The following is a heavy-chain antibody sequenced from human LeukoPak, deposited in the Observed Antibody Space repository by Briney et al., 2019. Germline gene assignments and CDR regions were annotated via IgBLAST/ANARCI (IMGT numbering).Heavy chain of an antibody. Sequence: ASVKVSCKASGYTFTSYYMHWVRQAPGQGLEWMGIINPSGGSTSYAQKFQGRVTMTRDMSTSTVYMELSSLRSEDTAVYYCVNSRWLGDFFDYWGQGTRVTVSS. CDR2: INPSGGST. V-gene: IGHV1-46*01. D-gene: IGHD6-19*01. CDR3: VNSRWLGDFFDY. J-gene: IGHJ4*02. CDR1: GYTFTSYY.